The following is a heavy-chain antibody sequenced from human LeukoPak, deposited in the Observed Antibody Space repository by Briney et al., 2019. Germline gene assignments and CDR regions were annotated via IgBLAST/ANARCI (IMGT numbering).Heavy chain of an antibody. Sequence: GGSLRLSCAASGFTVSTNYMSWVRQAPGKGLEWVSVIYSGGSTDYADSVEGRFTISRDNSKNTLYLQMNSLRAEDTAVYYCARDRYGDYFDYWGQGTRVTVSS. CDR2: IYSGGST. CDR1: GFTVSTNY. CDR3: ARDRYGDYFDY. V-gene: IGHV3-66*01. D-gene: IGHD4-17*01. J-gene: IGHJ4*02.